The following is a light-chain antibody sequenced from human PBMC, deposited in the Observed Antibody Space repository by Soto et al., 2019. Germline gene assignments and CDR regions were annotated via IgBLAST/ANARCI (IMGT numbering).Light chain of an antibody. Sequence: DIQMTQSPSTLSASVGDRVTSXXRASQSLSRWVAWYQQKPGKAPKLXSYEASSLESGGPPRFSGSAAGTEFTLSITPLQPDDFATYYCQQYDSYPWTFGQGTKVEI. CDR2: EAS. V-gene: IGKV1-5*01. CDR1: QSLSRW. CDR3: QQYDSYPWT. J-gene: IGKJ1*01.